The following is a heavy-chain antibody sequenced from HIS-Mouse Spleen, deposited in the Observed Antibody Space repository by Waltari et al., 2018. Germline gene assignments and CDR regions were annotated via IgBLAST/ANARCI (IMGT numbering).Heavy chain of an antibody. V-gene: IGHV3-30*18. D-gene: IGHD3-10*01. CDR3: AKVPPTGGAFDI. CDR2: ISDDGTNK. CDR1: GFTFSSYG. Sequence: QVQLVESGGGVVQPGRSLRLSCAASGFTFSSYGMHWVRQAPGKGLEWVAVISDDGTNKYYADSVKGRFTISRDNSKNTLYLQMNSLRAEDTAVYYCAKVPPTGGAFDIWGQGTMVTVSS. J-gene: IGHJ3*02.